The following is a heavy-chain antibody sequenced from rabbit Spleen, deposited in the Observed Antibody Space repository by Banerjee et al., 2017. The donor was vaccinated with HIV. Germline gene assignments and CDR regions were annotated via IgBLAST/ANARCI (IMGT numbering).Heavy chain of an antibody. CDR2: IYTGGSGST. J-gene: IGHJ6*01. V-gene: IGHV1S40*01. CDR3: ARFYAGYGDFGYAAM. CDR1: GFSFSSSYY. D-gene: IGHD7-1*01. Sequence: QSLEESGGGLVQPEGSVTLTCTASGFSFSSSYYMCWVRQAPGKGLEWIGCIYTGGSGSTAYASWAKGRFTVSKTSSTTVTLQLNSLTAVDTATYFCARFYAGYGDFGYAAMWGQGTLVTVS.